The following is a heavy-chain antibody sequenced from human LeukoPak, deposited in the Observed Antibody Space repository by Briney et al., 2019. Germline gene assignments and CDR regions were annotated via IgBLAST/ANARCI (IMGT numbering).Heavy chain of an antibody. V-gene: IGHV4-39*07. CDR1: GGSISSSSYY. D-gene: IGHD3-3*01. CDR3: ARAPYYDFWSGKGNIAFDI. CDR2: IYYSGST. Sequence: SETLSLTCTVSGGSISSSSYYWGWIRQPPGKGLEWIGSIYYSGSTHYNPSLKSRVTISVDTSKNQLSLKLSSVTAADTAVYYCARAPYYDFWSGKGNIAFDIWGQGTMVTVSS. J-gene: IGHJ3*02.